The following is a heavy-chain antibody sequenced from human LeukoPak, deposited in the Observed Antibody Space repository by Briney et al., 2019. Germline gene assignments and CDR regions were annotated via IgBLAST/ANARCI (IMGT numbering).Heavy chain of an antibody. J-gene: IGHJ6*02. Sequence: ASVKVSCKASGYLFTAFFMHWVRQAPGQGLEWMGSINPNTGGTKYAQKFQGRVTMTRDTSIRTADMELNRLTSDDTAVYYCARERGAAAGRRKNYVHYGLDVWGQGTTVSVSS. D-gene: IGHD6-13*01. CDR2: INPNTGGT. CDR1: GYLFTAFF. V-gene: IGHV1-2*02. CDR3: ARERGAAAGRRKNYVHYGLDV.